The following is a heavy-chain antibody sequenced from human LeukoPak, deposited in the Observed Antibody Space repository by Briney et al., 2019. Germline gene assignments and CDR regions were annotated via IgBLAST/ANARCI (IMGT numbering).Heavy chain of an antibody. V-gene: IGHV4-38-2*01. CDR2: INHSGST. CDR3: ARTTTTTAAYFDY. J-gene: IGHJ4*02. CDR1: GYSISSGYY. Sequence: SETLSLACAVYGYSISSGYYWGWIRQPPGKGLEWIGEINHSGSTNYNLSLKSRVTISVDTSKNQFSLKLSSVTAADTAVYYCARTTTTTAAYFDYWGQGTLVTVSS. D-gene: IGHD4-17*01.